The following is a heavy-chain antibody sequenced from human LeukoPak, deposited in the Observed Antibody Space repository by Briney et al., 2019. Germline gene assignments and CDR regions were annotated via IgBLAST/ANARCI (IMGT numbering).Heavy chain of an antibody. Sequence: SETLSLTCAVSGGSISSSNWWSWVRQPPGKGLEWIGEIYHSGSTNYNPSLKSRVTISVDKSKNQFSLKLSSVTAADTAVYYCARDNYYDSSGYYRYGMDVWGQGTTVTVSS. CDR1: GGSISSSNW. CDR3: ARDNYYDSSGYYRYGMDV. V-gene: IGHV4-4*02. J-gene: IGHJ6*02. D-gene: IGHD3-22*01. CDR2: IYHSGST.